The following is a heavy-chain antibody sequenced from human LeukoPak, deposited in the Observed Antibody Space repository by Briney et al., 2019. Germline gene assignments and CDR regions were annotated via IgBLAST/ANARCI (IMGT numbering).Heavy chain of an antibody. CDR2: ISSSSSTI. D-gene: IGHD2-15*01. CDR1: GFPFRNYA. CDR3: ATIHFLGYCSGGSCYTPRGFDY. Sequence: GGSLRLSCAGSGFPFRNYAMNWVRQAPGKGLEWVSYISSSSSTIYYADSVKGRFTISRDNAKNSLYLQMNSLRAEDTAVYYCATIHFLGYCSGGSCYTPRGFDYWGQGTLVTVSS. J-gene: IGHJ4*02. V-gene: IGHV3-48*01.